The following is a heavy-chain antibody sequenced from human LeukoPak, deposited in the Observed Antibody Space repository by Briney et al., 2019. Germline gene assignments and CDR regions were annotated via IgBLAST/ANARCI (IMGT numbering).Heavy chain of an antibody. CDR1: GFTFSSYA. Sequence: PGRSLRLSCAASGFTFSSYAMSWVRQAPGKGLEWVSAISGSGGSTYYADSVKGRFTISRDNSKNTLYLQMNSLRAEDTAVYYCAKGLSSGWYGDFDYWGQGTLVTVSS. D-gene: IGHD6-19*01. V-gene: IGHV3-23*01. J-gene: IGHJ4*02. CDR3: AKGLSSGWYGDFDY. CDR2: ISGSGGST.